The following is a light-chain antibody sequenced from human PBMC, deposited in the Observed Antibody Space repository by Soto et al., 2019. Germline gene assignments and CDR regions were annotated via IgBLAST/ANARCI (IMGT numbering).Light chain of an antibody. CDR2: DIS. Sequence: EVVMTQSPATLSVSPGERATLSCRASQTVSRNLAWYQQRPGQAPRLLIYDISNRATGVPARFSGSGSETEFTLAIKSLQSEDFEVYFCEQYNNWAYLGQGTLLEIK. CDR3: EQYNNWAY. J-gene: IGKJ5*01. CDR1: QTVSRN. V-gene: IGKV3-15*01.